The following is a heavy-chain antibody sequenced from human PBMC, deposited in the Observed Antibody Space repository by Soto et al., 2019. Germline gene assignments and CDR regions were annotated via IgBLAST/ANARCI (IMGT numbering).Heavy chain of an antibody. Sequence: SETLSLTCAVYGGSFSGYYWSWIRQPPGKGLEWIGEINHSGSTNYNPSLKSRFTVSRDNAKNSVYLDMNSLSAEDTAVYYCARESEDLTSNFDYWGQGTLVTVSS. CDR1: GGSFSGYY. V-gene: IGHV4-34*01. CDR2: INHSGST. J-gene: IGHJ4*02. CDR3: ARESEDLTSNFDY.